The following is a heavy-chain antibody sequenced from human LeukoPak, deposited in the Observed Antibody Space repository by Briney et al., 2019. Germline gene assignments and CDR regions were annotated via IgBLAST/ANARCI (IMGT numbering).Heavy chain of an antibody. V-gene: IGHV1-18*01. CDR3: ARVGYYDFWSGYYFDY. Sequence: ASVTVSCKASGYTFTIYGISWVRQAPGQGLEWMGWISAYNGNTNYAQKLQGRVTMTTDTSTSTAYMELRSLRSDDTAVYYCARVGYYDFWSGYYFDYWGQGTLVTVSS. D-gene: IGHD3-3*01. CDR1: GYTFTIYG. J-gene: IGHJ4*02. CDR2: ISAYNGNT.